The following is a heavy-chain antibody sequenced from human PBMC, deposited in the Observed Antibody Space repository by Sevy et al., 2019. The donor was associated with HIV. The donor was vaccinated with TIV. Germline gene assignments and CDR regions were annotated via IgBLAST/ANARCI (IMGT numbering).Heavy chain of an antibody. J-gene: IGHJ3*02. CDR3: ARDFIVVVPAAIPHAFDI. Sequence: GGSLRLSCAASGFTFSSYSMNWVRQAPGKGLEWVSSISSSSSYIYYADSVKGRFTISRDNAKNSLYLQMNSLRAEDTAVYYCARDFIVVVPAAIPHAFDIWGQGTMVTVSS. D-gene: IGHD2-2*02. CDR1: GFTFSSYS. CDR2: ISSSSSYI. V-gene: IGHV3-21*01.